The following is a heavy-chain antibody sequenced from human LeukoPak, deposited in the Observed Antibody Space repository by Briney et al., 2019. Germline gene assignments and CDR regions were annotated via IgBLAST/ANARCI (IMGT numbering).Heavy chain of an antibody. CDR3: ARRGAARPNWFDP. V-gene: IGHV1-2*02. Sequence: ASVKVSCKASGYTFTSYDINWVRQATGQGLEWMGWINPNSGGTNYAQKFQGRVTMTRDTSISTAYMELSRLRSDDTAVYYCARRGAARPNWFDPWGQGTLVTVSS. D-gene: IGHD6-6*01. CDR1: GYTFTSYD. J-gene: IGHJ5*02. CDR2: INPNSGGT.